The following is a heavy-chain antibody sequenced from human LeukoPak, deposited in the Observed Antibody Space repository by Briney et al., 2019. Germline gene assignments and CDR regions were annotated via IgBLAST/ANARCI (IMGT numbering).Heavy chain of an antibody. CDR3: VTRDPCSGGACCGLRY. CDR2: ISDSGDTT. J-gene: IGHJ4*02. V-gene: IGHV3-23*01. D-gene: IGHD2-15*01. CDR1: GFTFSTYV. Sequence: GGSLRLSCAASGFTFSTYVMRWVRQDPGKGLEWVAVISDSGDTTNYADSVKGRFTISRDNSKNTLYLQMNSLRVEDTAVYYCVTRDPCSGGACCGLRYWGQGTLVAVSS.